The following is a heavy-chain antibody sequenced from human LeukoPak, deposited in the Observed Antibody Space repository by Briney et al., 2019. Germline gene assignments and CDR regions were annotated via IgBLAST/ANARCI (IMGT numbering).Heavy chain of an antibody. V-gene: IGHV4-34*01. CDR1: GGSFSGYY. Sequence: SETLSLTCAVYGGSFSGYYWSWIRQPPGKGLEWIGEINHSGSTNYNPSLKSRVTISVDTSKNQFSLKLSSVTAADTAVYYCAREGTAGTNLDWFDPWGQGTLVTVSS. CDR3: AREGTAGTNLDWFDP. CDR2: INHSGST. J-gene: IGHJ5*02. D-gene: IGHD1-1*01.